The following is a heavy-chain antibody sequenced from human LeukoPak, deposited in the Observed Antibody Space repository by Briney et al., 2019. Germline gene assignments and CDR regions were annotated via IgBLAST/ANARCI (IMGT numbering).Heavy chain of an antibody. CDR2: ISSSGSTI. J-gene: IGHJ5*02. Sequence: GGSLRLSCAASGFTFSSYEMNWVRQAPGKWLEWVSYISSSGSTIYYADSVKGRFTISRDNAKNSLYLQMNSLRAEDTAVYYCARDHCGGDWLCPDSWFDPWGQGTPVTVSS. CDR1: GFTFSSYE. V-gene: IGHV3-48*03. D-gene: IGHD2-21*01. CDR3: ARDHCGGDWLCPDSWFDP.